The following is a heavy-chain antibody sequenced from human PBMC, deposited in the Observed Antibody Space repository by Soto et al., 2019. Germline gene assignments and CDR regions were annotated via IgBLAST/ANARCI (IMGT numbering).Heavy chain of an antibody. CDR2: IYYSGST. CDR3: ARLYYDFWSGYFNWFDP. V-gene: IGHV4-59*01. CDR1: GGSISSYY. D-gene: IGHD3-3*01. Sequence: SETLSLTCTVPGGSISSYYWSWIRQPPGKGREWIGYIYYSGSTNYNPSLKSRVTISVDTSKNQFSLKLSSVTAADTAVYYCARLYYDFWSGYFNWFDPWGQGTLVTVSS. J-gene: IGHJ5*02.